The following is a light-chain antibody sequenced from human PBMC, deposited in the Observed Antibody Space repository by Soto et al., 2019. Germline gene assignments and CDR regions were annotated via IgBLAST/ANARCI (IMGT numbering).Light chain of an antibody. CDR3: QQYNNYPRT. CDR1: RSIASSY. CDR2: GTS. J-gene: IGKJ1*01. Sequence: ELVLTQSPGTLSLSPGERATLSCRASRSIASSYLAWYQQRPGQAPRLLVSGTSTRATGIPDRFSGSGSGTDFTLTISRLEPDDFATYYCQQYNNYPRTFGQGTKVEIK. V-gene: IGKV3-20*01.